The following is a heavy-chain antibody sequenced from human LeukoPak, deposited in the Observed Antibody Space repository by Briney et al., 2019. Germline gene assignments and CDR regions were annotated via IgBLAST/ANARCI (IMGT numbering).Heavy chain of an antibody. CDR1: GFTFDDYG. CDR2: ISWNSASV. Sequence: GRSPRLSCEASGFTFDDYGMHWVRQAPGKGLEWVSTISWNSASVGYVDSVKGRFTISRDNAKKTLYLQMNSLRPEDTALYYCAKDYGYSSSWYDYWGQGTLVTVSS. D-gene: IGHD6-13*01. V-gene: IGHV3-9*01. CDR3: AKDYGYSSSWYDY. J-gene: IGHJ4*02.